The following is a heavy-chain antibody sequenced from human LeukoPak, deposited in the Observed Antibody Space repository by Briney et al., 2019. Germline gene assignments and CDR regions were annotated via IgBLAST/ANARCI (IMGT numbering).Heavy chain of an antibody. CDR2: IKQDGSTK. V-gene: IGHV3-7*01. CDR1: GFSFTNSW. CDR3: ARDTDGSLVY. Sequence: GGSLRLSCAASGFSFTNSWMAWVRQAPGKGLEWVANIKQDGSTKHYADSLKGRVTISRDNPKNSLYLQMISLRADDTAVYYCARDTDGSLVYWCQGILVTVAS. J-gene: IGHJ4*02. D-gene: IGHD1-26*01.